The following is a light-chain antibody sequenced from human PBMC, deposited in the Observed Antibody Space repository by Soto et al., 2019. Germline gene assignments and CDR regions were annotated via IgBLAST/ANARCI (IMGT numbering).Light chain of an antibody. V-gene: IGKV3-20*01. CDR2: GAS. CDR3: QKHHG. J-gene: IGKJ1*01. CDR1: QSVSSSY. Sequence: EIVLTQSPGTLSLSPGERATLSCRASQSVSSSYFAWYQQKPGQAPRLLIYGASNRATGIPDRFSGSGSGTDFTLTISRMEPEDFAVYYCQKHHGFGQGTKVESK.